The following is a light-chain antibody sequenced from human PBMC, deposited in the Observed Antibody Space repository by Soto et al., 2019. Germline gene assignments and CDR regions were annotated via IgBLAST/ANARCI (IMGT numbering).Light chain of an antibody. CDR1: QDISNY. CDR2: DAS. J-gene: IGKJ5*01. Sequence: DIQMTQSPSSLSASVEDRVTITFHSSQDISNYLNWYQQKPGKAPKLLIYDASNLETGVPSRFSGSGSGTDFTFTISSLQPEDIATYYCQQYDNLPITFGQGTRLEI. V-gene: IGKV1-33*01. CDR3: QQYDNLPIT.